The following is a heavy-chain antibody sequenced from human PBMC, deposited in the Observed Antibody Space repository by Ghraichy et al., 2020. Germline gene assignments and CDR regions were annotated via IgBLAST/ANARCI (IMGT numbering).Heavy chain of an antibody. J-gene: IGHJ4*02. V-gene: IGHV3-21*01. D-gene: IGHD6-13*01. Sequence: GGSLRLSCAASGFSFSDYRMNWVRQAPGKGLEWVSCVSRSGSDTYYAESVKGRFTISRDNAKNSLYLQMNSLRVEDTAVYYCTREGWQQPEINDYWGQGTLVTVSS. CDR2: VSRSGSDT. CDR1: GFSFSDYR. CDR3: TREGWQQPEINDY.